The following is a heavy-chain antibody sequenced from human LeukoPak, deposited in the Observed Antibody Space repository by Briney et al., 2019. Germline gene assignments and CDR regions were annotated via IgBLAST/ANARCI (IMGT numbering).Heavy chain of an antibody. V-gene: IGHV3-74*01. CDR3: ARGLAYCGGDCYYYFDY. Sequence: GGSLRLSCAASEFTFSRYWMHWVRQAPGKGLVWVSRINSDGSSTRYADSVKGRFTISRDNAKNTLYLQMNSLRAEDTAVYYCARGLAYCGGDCYYYFDYWGQGTLVTVSS. J-gene: IGHJ4*02. D-gene: IGHD2-21*02. CDR2: INSDGSST. CDR1: EFTFSRYW.